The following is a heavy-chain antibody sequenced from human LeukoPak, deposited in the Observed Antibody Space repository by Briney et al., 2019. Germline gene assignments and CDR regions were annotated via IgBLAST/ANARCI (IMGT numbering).Heavy chain of an antibody. Sequence: GGSLRLSCAASGFTLSDAWMSWVRQAPGKGLEWVGRIESKTDGGARDYAAPVKGRFTISRDDSRNMLSLQMNSLKTEDTAVYYCITLRRGYWGQGTLVTVSS. J-gene: IGHJ4*02. CDR3: ITLRRGY. CDR2: IESKTDGGAR. CDR1: GFTLSDAW. D-gene: IGHD5-12*01. V-gene: IGHV3-15*04.